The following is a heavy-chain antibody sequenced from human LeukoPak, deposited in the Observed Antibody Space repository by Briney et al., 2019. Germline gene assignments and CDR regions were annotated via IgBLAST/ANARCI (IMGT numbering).Heavy chain of an antibody. Sequence: GASVKASFKASGYTFTSYDINWVRQATGQGLEWMGWMNPNSGNTGYAQKFQGRVTMTRNTSISTAYMELSSLRSDDTAVYYCARDVSPMGNPGYFQHWGQGTLVTVST. CDR2: MNPNSGNT. J-gene: IGHJ1*01. CDR1: GYTFTSYD. V-gene: IGHV1-8*01. CDR3: ARDVSPMGNPGYFQH. D-gene: IGHD7-27*01.